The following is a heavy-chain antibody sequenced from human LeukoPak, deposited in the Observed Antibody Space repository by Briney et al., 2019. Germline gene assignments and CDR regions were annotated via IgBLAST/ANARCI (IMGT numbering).Heavy chain of an antibody. CDR3: ASYDSSGYYPDGYFDY. CDR2: IKQDGSEK. Sequence: GGSLRLSCAASGFTFSSYWMSWVRQAPGKELKWVANIKQDGSEKYYVDSVKGRFTISRDNAKNSLYLQMNSLRAEDTAVYYCASYDSSGYYPDGYFDYWGQGTLVTVSS. CDR1: GFTFSSYW. J-gene: IGHJ4*02. D-gene: IGHD3-22*01. V-gene: IGHV3-7*01.